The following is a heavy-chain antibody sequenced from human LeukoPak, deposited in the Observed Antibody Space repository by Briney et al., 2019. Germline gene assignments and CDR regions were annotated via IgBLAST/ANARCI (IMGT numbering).Heavy chain of an antibody. CDR1: GYTFTSYG. J-gene: IGHJ6*03. V-gene: IGHV1-18*01. Sequence: GASVKVSCKASGYTFTSYGISWVRQAPGQGLEWMGWISAYNGNTNYAQKLQGRVTMTTDTSTSTAYMELRSLRSDDTAVYYCAREVGYQLLYTYYYYMDVWGKGTTVTVSS. D-gene: IGHD2-2*02. CDR3: AREVGYQLLYTYYYYMDV. CDR2: ISAYNGNT.